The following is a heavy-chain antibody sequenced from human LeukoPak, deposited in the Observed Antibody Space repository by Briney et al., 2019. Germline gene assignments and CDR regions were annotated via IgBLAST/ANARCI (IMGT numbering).Heavy chain of an antibody. J-gene: IGHJ4*02. Sequence: GGYLRLSCAASGFTFSNAWMSWVRQAPGKGREWVGGIKSKTDGGTTDYAAPVKGRSIISRDDSNNTLYLQMNSLKTEDTAVYYCRGDDFDYWGQGTLVTVSS. CDR1: GFTFSNAW. V-gene: IGHV3-15*01. CDR2: IKSKTDGGTT. D-gene: IGHD3-16*01. CDR3: RGDDFDY.